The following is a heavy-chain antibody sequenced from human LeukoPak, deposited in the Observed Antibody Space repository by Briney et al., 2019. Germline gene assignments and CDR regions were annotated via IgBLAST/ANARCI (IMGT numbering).Heavy chain of an antibody. J-gene: IGHJ6*04. CDR1: GFTFSSYA. V-gene: IGHV3-30*04. CDR2: ISYDGSNK. Sequence: GGSLRLSCAASGFTFSSYAMHWVRQAPGKGLEWVVVISYDGSNKYYADSVKGRFTISRDDSKNTLYLQMNSLRAEDTAVYYCARELLGMDVWGKGTTVTVSS. CDR3: ARELLGMDV. D-gene: IGHD2-15*01.